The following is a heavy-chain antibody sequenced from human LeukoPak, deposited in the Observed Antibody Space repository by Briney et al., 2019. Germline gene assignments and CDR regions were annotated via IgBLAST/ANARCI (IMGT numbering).Heavy chain of an antibody. D-gene: IGHD6-19*01. J-gene: IGHJ4*02. CDR3: ARYGGSGWVIDN. CDR2: IYYTGDT. Sequence: PSETLSLTWTVAGASIGTYWTGIRQPPGKGLEWIEYIYYTGDTSYNPSLKSPVIISVDTYKKQFSLKLTSVTAADTTVYYCARYGGSGWVIDNWGQGTLVTVSP. CDR1: GASIGTY. V-gene: IGHV4-59*08.